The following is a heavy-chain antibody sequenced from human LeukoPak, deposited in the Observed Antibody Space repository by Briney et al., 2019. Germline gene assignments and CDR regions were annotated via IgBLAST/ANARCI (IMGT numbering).Heavy chain of an antibody. Sequence: GESLKISCKGSGYSFTSYWIGWVRQMPGKGLEWMGIIYPGDSDTRYSPSFQGQVTISADKSISTAYLQWSSLKASDTAMYYCARRGEDSSSWYGTSTFDIWGQGTMVTVSS. D-gene: IGHD6-13*01. V-gene: IGHV5-51*01. CDR2: IYPGDSDT. CDR3: ARRGEDSSSWYGTSTFDI. J-gene: IGHJ3*02. CDR1: GYSFTSYW.